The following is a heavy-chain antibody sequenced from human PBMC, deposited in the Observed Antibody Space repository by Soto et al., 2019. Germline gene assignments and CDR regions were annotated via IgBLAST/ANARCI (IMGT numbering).Heavy chain of an antibody. J-gene: IGHJ6*02. Sequence: RASVKVSCKASGGTFSSYAISWVRQAPGQGLEWMGGIIPIFGTANYAQKFQGRVTITADESTSTAYMELSSLRSEDTAVYYCARGELLLRRYYYGMDVWGQGTTVTVSS. V-gene: IGHV1-69*13. D-gene: IGHD3-22*01. CDR2: IIPIFGTA. CDR1: GGTFSSYA. CDR3: ARGELLLRRYYYGMDV.